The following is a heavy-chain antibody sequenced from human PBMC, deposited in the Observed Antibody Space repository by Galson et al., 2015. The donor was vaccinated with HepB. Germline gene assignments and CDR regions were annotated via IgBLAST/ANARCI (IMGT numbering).Heavy chain of an antibody. D-gene: IGHD3-10*01. CDR1: GGTFSSYA. CDR2: IIPIFGTA. J-gene: IGHJ6*02. V-gene: IGHV1-69*13. Sequence: SVKVSCKASGGTFSSYAISWVRQAPGQGLEWMGGIIPIFGTANYAQKFQGRVTITADESTSTACMELSSLRSEDTAVYYCARVAYYYGPGSLPGGMDVWGQGTTVTVSS. CDR3: ARVAYYYGPGSLPGGMDV.